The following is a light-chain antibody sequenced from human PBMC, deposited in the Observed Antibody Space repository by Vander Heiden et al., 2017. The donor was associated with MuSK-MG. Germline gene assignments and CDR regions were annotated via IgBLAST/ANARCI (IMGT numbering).Light chain of an antibody. CDR2: GAY. CDR1: QSVSSSY. J-gene: IGKJ1*01. CDR3: QQYDSSLGT. V-gene: IGKV3-20*01. Sequence: IVLTQSPGTLSLSPGERATLSCRASQSVSSSYLAWYQQEPGQAPRLLIYGAYCRATGIPDRFSGSGSGTDFTLTISRLEPEDFAVYYCQQYDSSLGTFGQGTKVEIK.